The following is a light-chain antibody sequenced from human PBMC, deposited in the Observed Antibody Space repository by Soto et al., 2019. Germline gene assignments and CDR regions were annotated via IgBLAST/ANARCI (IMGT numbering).Light chain of an antibody. V-gene: IGKV3-11*01. CDR2: DAS. J-gene: IGKJ1*01. CDR3: QQHSVWPWT. Sequence: EIVLTQSPGTLSLSPGERATLSCRASQSLSGSYLAWYQQKPGQAPRLLIYDASNRATGIPARFSGSGSGTDFTLTISSLEPEDFAVFYCQQHSVWPWTFGQGTKVDIK. CDR1: QSLSGSY.